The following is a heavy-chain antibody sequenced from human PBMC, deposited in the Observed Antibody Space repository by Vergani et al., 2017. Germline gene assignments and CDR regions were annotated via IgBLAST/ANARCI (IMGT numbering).Heavy chain of an antibody. CDR1: GYSLSELT. CDR2: FDPEHGEV. Sequence: QVQLVQSGSEVRKPGASVQVSCQVSGYSLSELTIHWVRQAPGKGLEWMGGFDPEHGEVTFAHHIQGRVTMTEDRSTDTAYMELSSLRSEDTAVYYCATPQTVTTGGMEVWVQGTTVIVSS. J-gene: IGHJ6*02. D-gene: IGHD4-17*01. CDR3: ATPQTVTTGGMEV. V-gene: IGHV1-24*01.